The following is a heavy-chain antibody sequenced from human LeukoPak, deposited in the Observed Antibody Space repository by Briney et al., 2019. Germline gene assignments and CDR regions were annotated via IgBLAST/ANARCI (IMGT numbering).Heavy chain of an antibody. CDR2: IYYSGST. D-gene: IGHD2-2*01. Sequence: PSETLSLTCTVSGGSISSYYWSWIRQPPGKGLEWIGYIYYSGSTNYNPSLKSRVTISVDTSKNQFSLKLNSVTAADTAVYYCARRGVVPAARRQFDYWGQGTLVTVSS. J-gene: IGHJ4*02. CDR1: GGSISSYY. CDR3: ARRGVVPAARRQFDY. V-gene: IGHV4-59*12.